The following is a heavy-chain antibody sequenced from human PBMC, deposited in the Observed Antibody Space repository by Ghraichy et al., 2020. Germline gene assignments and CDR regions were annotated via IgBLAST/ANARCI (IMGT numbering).Heavy chain of an antibody. CDR2: INPNSGGT. CDR3: AREPAATLFDY. CDR1: DTPSPAT. D-gene: IGHD2-2*01. V-gene: IGHV1-2*02. J-gene: IGHJ4*02. Sequence: ASVKVSARLLDTPSPATICTGCDRPLGQGLEWMGWINPNSGGTNYAQKFQGRVTMTRDTSISTAYMELSRLRSDDTAVYYCAREPAATLFDYWGQGTLVTVSS.